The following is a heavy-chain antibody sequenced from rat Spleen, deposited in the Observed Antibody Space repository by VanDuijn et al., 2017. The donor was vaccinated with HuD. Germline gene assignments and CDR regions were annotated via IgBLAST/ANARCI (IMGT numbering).Heavy chain of an antibody. CDR2: ITNTGGST. CDR3: TRKYTTDYYWYFDF. D-gene: IGHD1-6*01. Sequence: EVQLVESGGGLVQPGRSLKLSCVASGFTFSNYWMTWIRQAPGKGLEWIASITNTGGSTYYLDSVKGRFTISRNNAESTLYLQLKSLRSEDTATYYCTRKYTTDYYWYFDFWGPGTMVTVSS. CDR1: GFTFSNYW. J-gene: IGHJ1*01. V-gene: IGHV5-31*01.